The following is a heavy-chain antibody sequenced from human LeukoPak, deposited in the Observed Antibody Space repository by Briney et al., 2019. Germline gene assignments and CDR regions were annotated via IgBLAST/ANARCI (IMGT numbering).Heavy chain of an antibody. J-gene: IGHJ5*02. Sequence: GASVKVSCKASGYTFTSYDINWVRQATGQGLEWMGWINPNSGGTNYAQKFQGRVTMTRDTSISTAYMELSRLRSDDTAVYYCARARVAAGRKTGRNWFDPWGQGTLVTVSS. CDR1: GYTFTSYD. D-gene: IGHD6-13*01. V-gene: IGHV1-2*02. CDR2: INPNSGGT. CDR3: ARARVAAGRKTGRNWFDP.